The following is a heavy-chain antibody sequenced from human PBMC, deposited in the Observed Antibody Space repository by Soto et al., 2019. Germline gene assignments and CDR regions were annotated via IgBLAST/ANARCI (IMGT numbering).Heavy chain of an antibody. CDR3: ARDKSNGRDYYYYGMDV. D-gene: IGHD2-8*01. CDR2: IWYDGSNK. V-gene: IGHV3-33*01. CDR1: GFTFSSYG. J-gene: IGHJ6*02. Sequence: GGSLRLSCAASGFTFSSYGMHWVRQAPGKGLEWVAVIWYDGSNKYYADSVKGRFTISRDNSKNTLYLQMNSLRAEDTAVYYCARDKSNGRDYYYYGMDVWGQGTTVTVSS.